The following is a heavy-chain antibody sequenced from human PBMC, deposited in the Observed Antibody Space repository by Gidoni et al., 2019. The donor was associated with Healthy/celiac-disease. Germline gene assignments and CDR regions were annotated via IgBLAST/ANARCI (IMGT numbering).Heavy chain of an antibody. CDR2: INHSGRT. D-gene: IGHD3-3*01. CDR1: GGSFSGYY. V-gene: IGHV4-34*01. CDR3: ARGRGFGVVIPPPFDY. Sequence: QVQLQQWGAGLVKPSETLSRTCAVDGGSFSGYYWSWIRQPPGKGLEWIGEINHSGRTNYNPSLKSRVTLSVDTSKNQFSLKLSSVTAADTAVYYCARGRGFGVVIPPPFDYWGQGTLVTVSS. J-gene: IGHJ4*02.